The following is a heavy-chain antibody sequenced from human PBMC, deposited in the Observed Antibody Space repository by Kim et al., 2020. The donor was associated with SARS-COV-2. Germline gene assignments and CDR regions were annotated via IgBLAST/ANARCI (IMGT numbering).Heavy chain of an antibody. CDR2: TNTNTGNP. Sequence: ASVKVSCKASGYIITNYGINWVRQAPGQGLEWMGWTNTNTGNPTYAQGFTGRFVFSLDTSVSTAYLQITSLKAEDTAVYYCARNNYGDFPGYYGMDVWGQGTTVTVSS. CDR1: GYIITNYG. V-gene: IGHV7-4-1*02. J-gene: IGHJ6*02. CDR3: ARNNYGDFPGYYGMDV. D-gene: IGHD4-17*01.